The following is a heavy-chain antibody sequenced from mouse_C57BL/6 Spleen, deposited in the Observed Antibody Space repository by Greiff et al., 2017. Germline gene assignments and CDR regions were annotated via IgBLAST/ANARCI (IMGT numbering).Heavy chain of an antibody. CDR3: ARNYDYFDY. D-gene: IGHD2-4*01. CDR1: GFTFSSYA. CDR2: ISDGGSYT. Sequence: EVKLMESGGGLVKPGGSLKLSCAASGFTFSSYAMSWVRQTPEKRLEGVATISDGGSYTYYPDNVKGRFTISRDNAKNNLYLQMSHLKSEDTAMYYCARNYDYFDYWGQGTSVTVSS. V-gene: IGHV5-4*03. J-gene: IGHJ4*01.